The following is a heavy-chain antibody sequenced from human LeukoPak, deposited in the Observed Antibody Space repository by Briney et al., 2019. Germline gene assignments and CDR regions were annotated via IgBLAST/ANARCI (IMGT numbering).Heavy chain of an antibody. V-gene: IGHV3-30*02. CDR2: IRYDGSNK. D-gene: IGHD6-19*01. J-gene: IGHJ4*02. CDR3: AKRGIAVADY. Sequence: GGSLRLSCAASGFTFSSYGMHWVRRAPGKGLEWVAFIRYDGSNKYYADSVKGRFTISRDNSKNTLYLQMNSLRPEDTAVYYCAKRGIAVADYWGQGTLVTVSS. CDR1: GFTFSSYG.